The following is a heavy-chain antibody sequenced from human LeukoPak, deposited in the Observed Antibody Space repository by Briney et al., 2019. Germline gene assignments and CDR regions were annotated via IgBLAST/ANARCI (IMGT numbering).Heavy chain of an antibody. CDR1: GGSFSGYY. CDR3: ASDVVVVAATLSDYYYYGMDV. J-gene: IGHJ6*02. D-gene: IGHD2-15*01. Sequence: KTSETLSLTCAVYGGSFSGYYSSWIRQPPGKGLEWIGEINHSGSTNYNPSLKSRVTISVDTSKNQFSLKLSSVTAADTAVYYCASDVVVVAATLSDYYYYGMDVWGQGTTVTVSS. V-gene: IGHV4-34*01. CDR2: INHSGST.